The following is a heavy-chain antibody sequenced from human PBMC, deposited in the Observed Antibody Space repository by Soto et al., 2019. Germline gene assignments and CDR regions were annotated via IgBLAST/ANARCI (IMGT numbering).Heavy chain of an antibody. CDR3: AREGYSSRWNPIDY. V-gene: IGHV4-59*01. J-gene: IGHJ4*02. D-gene: IGHD6-13*01. Sequence: SETLSLTCTVSGVSISFYYGSWIRQPPGKGLEWIAYIDSSGSTKYNPSLKSRVTISLDTSRNQLSLKLNSVTAADTAVYYCAREGYSSRWNPIDYWGQGTQVTVSS. CDR1: GVSISFYY. CDR2: IDSSGST.